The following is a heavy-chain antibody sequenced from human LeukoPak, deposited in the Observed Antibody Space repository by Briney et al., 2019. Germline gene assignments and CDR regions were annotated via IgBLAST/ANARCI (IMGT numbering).Heavy chain of an antibody. CDR3: ARDEDYDSSGPFDY. CDR2: ISAYNGNT. Sequence: ASVTVSFKASGYTFTSYGISWVRQAPGQGLEWMGWISAYNGNTNYTQKLQGRVTMTTDTSTSTAYMELRSLRSDDTAVYYCARDEDYDSSGPFDYWGQGTLVTVSS. CDR1: GYTFTSYG. J-gene: IGHJ4*02. D-gene: IGHD3-22*01. V-gene: IGHV1-18*01.